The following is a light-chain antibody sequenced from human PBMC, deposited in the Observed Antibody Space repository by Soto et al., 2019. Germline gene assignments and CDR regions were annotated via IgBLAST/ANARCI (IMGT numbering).Light chain of an antibody. J-gene: IGKJ4*01. CDR3: HQYDNSPLT. CDR1: HRFLYSSTNKNS. V-gene: IGKV4-1*01. CDR2: WAS. Sequence: DILMTQSPDSRAVSLGERATINCKSSHRFLYSSTNKNSLVWYQQKPGQPPKLLIYWASTRESGVPDRFSGSGSGTNFTLTITSLQAEDVAVYYCHQYDNSPLTFGGGTKVDIK.